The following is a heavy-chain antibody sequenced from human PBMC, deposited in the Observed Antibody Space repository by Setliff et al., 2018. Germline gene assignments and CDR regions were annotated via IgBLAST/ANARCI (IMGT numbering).Heavy chain of an antibody. CDR3: ARDRVPITMIVVVTPNYYMDV. D-gene: IGHD3-22*01. V-gene: IGHV1-2*02. CDR1: GYTLTGYY. Sequence: ASVKVSCRASGYTLTGYYMHWVRQAPGQGPEWMGWINPNSGGTNYAQKFRGRVTMTRDTSISTAYMELSRLRSDDTAVYYCARDRVPITMIVVVTPNYYMDVWGKGTTVTVSS. J-gene: IGHJ6*03. CDR2: INPNSGGT.